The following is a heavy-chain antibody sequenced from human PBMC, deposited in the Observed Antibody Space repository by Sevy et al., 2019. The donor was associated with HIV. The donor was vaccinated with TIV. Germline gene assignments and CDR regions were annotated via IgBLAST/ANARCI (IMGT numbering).Heavy chain of an antibody. CDR1: GFTFSRYA. CDR2: ISDSGST. Sequence: GGSLRLSCAASGFTFSRYAMTWVRQAPGKGLEWVSGISDSGSTNYEDSVKGRFTISRDNSQNTLYLQMNSLRAEDTAVYYCAKESGYNYGTYWGQGTLVTVSS. CDR3: AKESGYNYGTY. D-gene: IGHD5-18*01. V-gene: IGHV3-23*01. J-gene: IGHJ4*02.